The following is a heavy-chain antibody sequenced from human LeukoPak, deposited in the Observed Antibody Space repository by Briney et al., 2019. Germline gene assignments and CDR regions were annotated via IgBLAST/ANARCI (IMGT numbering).Heavy chain of an antibody. J-gene: IGHJ4*02. CDR1: GGSISSSSYY. D-gene: IGHD1-26*01. V-gene: IGHV4-39*07. CDR2: IYYSGST. Sequence: PSETLSLTCTVSGGSISSSSYYWGWIRQPPGKGLEWIGSIYYSGSTYYNPSLKSRVTISVDTSKNQFSLKLSSVTAADTAVYYCASVGASGYWGQGTLVTVSS. CDR3: ASVGASGY.